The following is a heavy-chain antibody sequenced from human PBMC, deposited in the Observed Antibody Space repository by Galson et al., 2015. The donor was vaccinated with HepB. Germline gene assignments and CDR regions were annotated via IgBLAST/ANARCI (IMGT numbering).Heavy chain of an antibody. CDR1: GYIFTGYY. CDR2: INPFSGGT. Sequence: SVKVSCKASGYIFTGYYIHWVRQAPGKGLEWMGWINPFSGGTNFAQKFQGRVTMTRDTSISTGFMELSRLGSDDTAIYYCARSIVGTTFFYYGVDLWGQGTTVTVSS. V-gene: IGHV1-2*02. D-gene: IGHD1-26*01. CDR3: ARSIVGTTFFYYGVDL. J-gene: IGHJ6*02.